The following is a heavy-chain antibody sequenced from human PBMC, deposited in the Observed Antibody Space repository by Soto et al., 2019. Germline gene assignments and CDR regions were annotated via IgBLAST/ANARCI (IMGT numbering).Heavy chain of an antibody. CDR3: ARDFVGGDYHFDF. Sequence: QVQLVESGGGVVQPGRSLRLSCAASGFTFSSYGIHWVRQAPGKGLEWVAVMWYGGTSKFYADSVKGRFTISRDSSKNTLYLQMNSLRAEDTAVYYCARDFVGGDYHFDFWGQGTLVTVSS. J-gene: IGHJ4*02. CDR1: GFTFSSYG. CDR2: MWYGGTSK. V-gene: IGHV3-33*01. D-gene: IGHD2-21*02.